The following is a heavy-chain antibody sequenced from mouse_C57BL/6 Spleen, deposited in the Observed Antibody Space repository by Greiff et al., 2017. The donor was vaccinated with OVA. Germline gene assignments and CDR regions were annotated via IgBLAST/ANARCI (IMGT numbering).Heavy chain of an antibody. V-gene: IGHV2-2*01. CDR3: ARNPGSSPPYYYAMDY. J-gene: IGHJ4*01. CDR2: IWSGGST. Sequence: QVQLKESGPGLVQPSQSLSITCTVSGFSLTSYGVHWVRQSPGKGLEWLGVIWSGGSTDYNAAFISRLSISKDNSKSQVFFKMNSLQADDTAIYYCARNPGSSPPYYYAMDYWGQGTSVTVSS. D-gene: IGHD1-1*01. CDR1: GFSLTSYG.